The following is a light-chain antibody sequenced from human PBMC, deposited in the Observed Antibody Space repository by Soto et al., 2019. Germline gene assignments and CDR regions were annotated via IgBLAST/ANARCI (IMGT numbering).Light chain of an antibody. J-gene: IGLJ1*01. CDR1: SSDVGGYNY. CDR2: DVS. CDR3: SSYTGSSTLL. V-gene: IGLV2-14*01. Sequence: QSAPTQPASVSGSPGQSITISCTGTSSDVGGYNYVSWYQQHPGKAPKLMIYDVSNRPSGVSNRFSGSKSGNRASLTISGVHAEDEAGYYCSSYTGSSTLLFGTGTKLTVL.